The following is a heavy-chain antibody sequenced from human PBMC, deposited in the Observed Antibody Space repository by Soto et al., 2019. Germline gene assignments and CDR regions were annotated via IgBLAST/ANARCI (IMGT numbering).Heavy chain of an antibody. Sequence: ASVKVSCKASGYTFTSYAMHWVRQAPGQRLEWMGWINAGNGNTKYSQKFQGRVTITRDTSASTAYMELSSLRSEDTAVYYCVRPWLKYGYFDYWGQGTLVTVSS. CDR2: INAGNGNT. J-gene: IGHJ4*02. V-gene: IGHV1-3*01. CDR1: GYTFTSYA. D-gene: IGHD6-19*01. CDR3: VRPWLKYGYFDY.